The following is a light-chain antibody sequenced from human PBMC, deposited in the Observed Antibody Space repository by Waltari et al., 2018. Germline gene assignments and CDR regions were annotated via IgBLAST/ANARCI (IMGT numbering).Light chain of an antibody. J-gene: IGLJ2*01. CDR2: RND. V-gene: IGLV1-44*01. CDR3: AAWDDSLNGRWV. Sequence: QSEMSQPPPVSGTPGQTVTLPGSGRSSTVGSNVVNWHQKLPGTAPELLIYRNDQRPSGVPDRFSGSKSGTSASLAISGLQSEDEADYYCAAWDDSLNGRWVFGAGTKLTVL. CDR1: SSTVGSNV.